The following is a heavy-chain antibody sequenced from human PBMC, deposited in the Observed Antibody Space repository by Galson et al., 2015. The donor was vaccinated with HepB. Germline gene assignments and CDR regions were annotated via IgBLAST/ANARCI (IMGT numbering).Heavy chain of an antibody. CDR1: GGSISSYY. CDR2: IYYSGST. J-gene: IGHJ3*02. Sequence: SETLSLTCTVSGGSISSYYWSWIRQPPGKGLEWIGYIYYSGSTNYNPSLKSRVTISVDTSKNQFSLKLSSVTAADTAVYYCAGQYYYDPVGAFDIWGQGTMVTVSS. CDR3: AGQYYYDPVGAFDI. D-gene: IGHD3-22*01. V-gene: IGHV4-59*01.